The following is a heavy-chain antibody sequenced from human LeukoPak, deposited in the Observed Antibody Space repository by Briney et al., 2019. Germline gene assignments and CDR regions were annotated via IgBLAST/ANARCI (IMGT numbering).Heavy chain of an antibody. CDR3: ARGGYSSSTICDY. Sequence: GGSLRLSCAASGFTFRNYVIHWVRQAPGKGLEWVAVTSSDLNVKLYADSVKGRFTISRDNSKNALYLQMNSLRAEDTAVYYCARGGYSSSTICDYWGQGTLVTVSS. D-gene: IGHD6-6*01. V-gene: IGHV3-30-3*01. CDR2: TSSDLNVK. J-gene: IGHJ4*02. CDR1: GFTFRNYV.